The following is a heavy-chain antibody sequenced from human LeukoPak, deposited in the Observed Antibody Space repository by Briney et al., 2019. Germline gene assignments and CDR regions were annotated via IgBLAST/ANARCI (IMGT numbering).Heavy chain of an antibody. D-gene: IGHD1-1*01. Sequence: SETLSLTCSLSGGSISTYYWSWIRQSPGKGLEWIGYIYYSGRTNYNPSLKSRVTISVDTSKNQFSLKLSSVTAEDTAVYYCARSWNYYFDSWGQGTLVTVSS. CDR3: ARSWNYYFDS. CDR2: IYYSGRT. CDR1: GGSISTYY. J-gene: IGHJ4*02. V-gene: IGHV4-59*12.